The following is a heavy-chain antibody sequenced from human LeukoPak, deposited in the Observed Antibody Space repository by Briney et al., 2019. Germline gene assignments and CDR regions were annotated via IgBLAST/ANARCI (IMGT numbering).Heavy chain of an antibody. D-gene: IGHD4-17*01. J-gene: IGHJ6*03. CDR1: GFTLSNYD. CDR2: ISYDGTNK. Sequence: GGSLRLSCTASGFTLSNYDMHWVSPAPGKGLGWVALISYDGTNKYNADTVKGRFIISRDNYKNKPYLQMNNLKAEDTAVDYCAKNYCDYPSFYYNYYMDVWGKGTTVTVS. CDR3: AKNYCDYPSFYYNYYMDV. V-gene: IGHV3-30*18.